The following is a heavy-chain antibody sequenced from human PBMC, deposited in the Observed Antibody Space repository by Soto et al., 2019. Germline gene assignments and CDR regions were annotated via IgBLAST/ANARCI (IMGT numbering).Heavy chain of an antibody. V-gene: IGHV3-30-3*01. J-gene: IGHJ4*02. CDR3: ARDRNYYDSSGLQY. CDR2: ISYDGSNK. D-gene: IGHD3-22*01. CDR1: GFTFNNYA. Sequence: QVQLVESGGGVVQPGRSLRLSCAASGFTFNNYAMYWVRQAPGKGLEWVAVISYDGSNKYYADSVKGRFTISRDNSKNTLYLQMNRLRAEDTAVYYCARDRNYYDSSGLQYWGQGTLVTVSS.